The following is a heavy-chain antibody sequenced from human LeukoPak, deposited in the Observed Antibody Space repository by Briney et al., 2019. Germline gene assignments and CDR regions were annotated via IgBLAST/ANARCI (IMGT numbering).Heavy chain of an antibody. V-gene: IGHV1-8*01. J-gene: IGHJ1*01. Sequence: ASVKVSCKASGYTFTSYDINWVRQATGQGVEWMGWMNPNSGNTGYAQKFQGRDTMTRNTSISTAYMELSSLRSEDTAVYYCARGPDYGDYEEYFQHWGQGTLVTVSS. CDR3: ARGPDYGDYEEYFQH. D-gene: IGHD4-17*01. CDR2: MNPNSGNT. CDR1: GYTFTSYD.